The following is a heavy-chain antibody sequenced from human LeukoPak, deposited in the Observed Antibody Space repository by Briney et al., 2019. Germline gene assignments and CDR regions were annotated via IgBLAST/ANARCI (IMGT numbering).Heavy chain of an antibody. Sequence: PGGSLKLSRAASGFTFSGSAMHWVRQASGKGLEWVGRIRSKANSYATAYAASVKGRFTISRDDSKNTAYLQMNSLKTEDTAVYYCTAYIAAAGTGGDYWGQGTLVTVSS. CDR3: TAYIAAAGTGGDY. J-gene: IGHJ4*02. CDR1: GFTFSGSA. CDR2: IRSKANSYAT. D-gene: IGHD6-13*01. V-gene: IGHV3-73*01.